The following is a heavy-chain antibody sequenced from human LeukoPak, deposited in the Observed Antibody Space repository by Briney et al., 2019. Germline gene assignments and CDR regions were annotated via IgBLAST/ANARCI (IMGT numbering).Heavy chain of an antibody. CDR1: GYSISSGFY. V-gene: IGHV4-38-2*02. CDR2: VYHGGSS. J-gene: IGHJ4*02. D-gene: IGHD3-22*01. CDR3: AREPGRYYYDSSGYYRIYYFDY. Sequence: SETLSLTCTVSGYSISSGFYWGWIRQPPGKGLEWIGNVYHGGSSYYNPSLKSRVTISVDTSKNQFSLKLSSVTAADTAVYYCAREPGRYYYDSSGYYRIYYFDYWGQGTLVTVSS.